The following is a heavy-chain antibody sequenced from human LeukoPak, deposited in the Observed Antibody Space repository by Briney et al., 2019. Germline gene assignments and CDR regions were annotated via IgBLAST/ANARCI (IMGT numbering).Heavy chain of an antibody. V-gene: IGHV4-59*01. Sequence: SETLCLTCTVSGVSISSYYWSWIRQPPGKGLEWIGYIYYCGSTNYNPSLKSRLTISVDTYKNQFSLKLSSVTAADTAVYYCARVTYYDFWSGYYFDYWGQGTLVTVST. CDR1: GVSISSYY. D-gene: IGHD3-3*01. J-gene: IGHJ4*02. CDR2: IYYCGST. CDR3: ARVTYYDFWSGYYFDY.